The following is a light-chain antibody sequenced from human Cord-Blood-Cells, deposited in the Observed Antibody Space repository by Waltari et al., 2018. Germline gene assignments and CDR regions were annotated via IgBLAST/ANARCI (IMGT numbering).Light chain of an antibody. CDR2: DVS. CDR1: SSDVGGSNS. J-gene: IGLJ2*01. V-gene: IGLV2-11*01. Sequence: QSALTQPRPVSGCPGQSVTIPCTGTSSDVGGSNSVSWYQQHPGKAPKLVIYDVSKRPSGVPDRFSGSKSGNTASLTISELQAEDEADYYCCSYAGSYTVVFGGGTKLTVL. CDR3: CSYAGSYTVV.